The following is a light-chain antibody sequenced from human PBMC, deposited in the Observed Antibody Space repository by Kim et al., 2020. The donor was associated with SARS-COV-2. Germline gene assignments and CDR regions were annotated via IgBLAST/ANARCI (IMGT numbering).Light chain of an antibody. Sequence: SASVGDRVTITCRASESIGTWLAWYQQKPGRAPRLLIYLASTLENGVPSRFSGTGSGTEFSLCITSLQPDDFATYYCQHYSRFPYTFGQGTKLDI. V-gene: IGKV1-5*03. CDR3: QHYSRFPYT. CDR1: ESIGTW. CDR2: LAS. J-gene: IGKJ2*01.